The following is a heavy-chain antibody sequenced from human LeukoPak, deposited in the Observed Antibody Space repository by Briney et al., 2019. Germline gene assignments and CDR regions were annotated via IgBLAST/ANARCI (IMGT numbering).Heavy chain of an antibody. V-gene: IGHV3-21*01. CDR1: GFTFSSYS. J-gene: IGHJ4*02. CDR2: ISSSSTSM. CDR3: SRGRGYSYGYSDY. D-gene: IGHD5-18*01. Sequence: PGGSLRLSCAASGFTFSSYSMNWVRQAPGKGLEWASSISSSSTSMYYADSVKGRFTISRDNAKNSPYLQMNSLRAEDTAVYYCSRGRGYSYGYSDYWGQGTLVTVSS.